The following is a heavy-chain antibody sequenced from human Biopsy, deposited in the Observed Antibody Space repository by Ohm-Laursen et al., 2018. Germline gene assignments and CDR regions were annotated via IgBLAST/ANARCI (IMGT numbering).Heavy chain of an antibody. J-gene: IGHJ2*01. Sequence: TLSPTCTVSGGSISSYYWSWIRQPPGKGLEWIGYIYYTGSTNYNPSLKSRVTISVDTSMNHLSLRLTFVTAADTAVYYCARHAPSYSGSYWRYFDLWGRGTLVTVSS. D-gene: IGHD1-26*01. CDR3: ARHAPSYSGSYWRYFDL. CDR2: IYYTGST. CDR1: GGSISSYY. V-gene: IGHV4-59*08.